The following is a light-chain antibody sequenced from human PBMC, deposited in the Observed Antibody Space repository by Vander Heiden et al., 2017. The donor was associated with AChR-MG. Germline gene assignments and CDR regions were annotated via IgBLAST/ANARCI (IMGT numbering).Light chain of an antibody. Sequence: DIQMTQSPSSLSASVGDRVTITCRASQSISGYLNWYQQKPGKGPRLLIYAASTLQSGVPSRFSGSGYGTHFTLTISSLQPEDSATYYCQQSDNTPPFTFGHGTKVDIK. CDR1: QSISGY. J-gene: IGKJ3*01. CDR2: AAS. V-gene: IGKV1-39*01. CDR3: QQSDNTPPFT.